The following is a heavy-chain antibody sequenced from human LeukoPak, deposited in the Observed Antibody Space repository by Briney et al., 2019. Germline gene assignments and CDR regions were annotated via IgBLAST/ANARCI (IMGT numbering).Heavy chain of an antibody. J-gene: IGHJ4*02. V-gene: IGHV3-11*04. D-gene: IGHD6-19*01. CDR2: ISSSGNTT. CDR1: GFIFSDYV. CDR3: ARDGGSAWFLDY. Sequence: GGSLRLSCAASGFIFSDYVMSWIRQAPGKGLEWVSYISSSGNTTYNADSVKGRFSITRDNAKNSLYLQMNSLRAEDTAVYYCARDGGSAWFLDYWGQGTLVTVSS.